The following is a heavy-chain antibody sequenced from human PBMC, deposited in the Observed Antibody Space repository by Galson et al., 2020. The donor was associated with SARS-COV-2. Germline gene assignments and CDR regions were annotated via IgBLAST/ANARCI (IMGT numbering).Heavy chain of an antibody. CDR1: GFTFGDYA. V-gene: IGHV3-49*03. D-gene: IGHD3-3*01. CDR2: IRSKAYGGTT. Sequence: GGSLRLSCTASGFTFGDYAMSWFRQAPGKGLEWVGFIRSKAYGGTTEYAASVKGRFTISRDDSKSIAYLQMNSLKTEDTAVYYCTSLTIFGVVILRGFDYWGQGTLVTVSS. CDR3: TSLTIFGVVILRGFDY. J-gene: IGHJ4*02.